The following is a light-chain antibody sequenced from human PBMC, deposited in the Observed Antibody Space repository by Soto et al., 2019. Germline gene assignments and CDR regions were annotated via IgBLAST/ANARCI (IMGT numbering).Light chain of an antibody. J-gene: IGKJ4*01. CDR1: QSVSSN. CDR3: QQYNVWPLT. Sequence: EIAMTQATATLSVSPGERATLSCRASQSVSSNFAWYQQKPGQTPKLLIYVASTRATGIPARFSGSGSGTEFTLTISRLQSEDFAVYYCQQYNVWPLTFGGGTKVEFK. V-gene: IGKV3-15*01. CDR2: VAS.